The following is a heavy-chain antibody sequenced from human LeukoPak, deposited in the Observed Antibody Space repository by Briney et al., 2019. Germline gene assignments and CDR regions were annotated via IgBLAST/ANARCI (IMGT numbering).Heavy chain of an antibody. CDR1: GSTFTVYY. CDR3: ARGYCSGGSCYSVEHWFDP. J-gene: IGHJ5*02. D-gene: IGHD2-15*01. Sequence: GASVKLSCTAAGSTFTVYYMFWVRHAPGQGLEWMGRINPNSGGTNSAQKFQGSVTMTRGTSISTAYMELGRLRSDDTAVYDCARGYCSGGSCYSVEHWFDPWGQGTLVTVSS. CDR2: INPNSGGT. V-gene: IGHV1-2*06.